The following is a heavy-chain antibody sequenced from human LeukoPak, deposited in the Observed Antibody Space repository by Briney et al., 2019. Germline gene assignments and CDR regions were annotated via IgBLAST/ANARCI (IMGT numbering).Heavy chain of an antibody. Sequence: MSSETLSLTCTVSGGSISSYYWSWIRQPAGKGLEWIGRIYTSGSTNYNPSLESRVTMSVDTSKNQFSLKLSSVTAADTAVYYCARGGPDTAMVSYYYYMDVWGKGTTVTVSS. CDR3: ARGGPDTAMVSYYYYMDV. V-gene: IGHV4-4*07. CDR1: GGSISSYY. D-gene: IGHD5-18*01. CDR2: IYTSGST. J-gene: IGHJ6*03.